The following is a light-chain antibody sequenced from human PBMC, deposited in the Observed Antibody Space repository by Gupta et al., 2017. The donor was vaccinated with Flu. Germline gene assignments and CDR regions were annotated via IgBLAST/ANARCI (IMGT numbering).Light chain of an antibody. CDR1: QSVSSY. V-gene: IGKV3-11*01. Sequence: SPATLSLSTGERATRSCRDSQSVSSYLEWYQQKPGQAPRLIIYDASNRAPGSTDRFSGSGYLTDFTRTISSREHEDFAVYYCQQRSNWHSFGGGTKVEIK. J-gene: IGKJ4*01. CDR2: DAS. CDR3: QQRSNWHS.